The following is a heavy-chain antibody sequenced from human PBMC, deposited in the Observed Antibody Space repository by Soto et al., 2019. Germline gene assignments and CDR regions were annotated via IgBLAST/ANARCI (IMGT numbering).Heavy chain of an antibody. J-gene: IGHJ4*02. Sequence: PSETLSLTCIVSVESISIISYYWGWIRHPPGKGLECIGSIYYSGRTYYNPSFKSRVTISIDTSKNQFSLKLSSVTATDTAVYYCARQRTTVVTQAYFDHWGQGALVTVSS. CDR2: IYYSGRT. CDR3: ARQRTTVVTQAYFDH. D-gene: IGHD2-21*02. V-gene: IGHV4-39*01. CDR1: VESISIISYY.